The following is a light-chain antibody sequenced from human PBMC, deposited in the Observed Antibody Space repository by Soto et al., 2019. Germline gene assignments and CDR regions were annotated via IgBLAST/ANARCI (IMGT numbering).Light chain of an antibody. CDR1: SSDVGGYNY. CDR2: DVS. J-gene: IGLJ1*01. Sequence: QSVQAQPRSVSGSPGQSVTMSCTGTSSDVGGYNYVSWYQQHPGKAPKLMIYDVSKRPSGVPDRFSGSKSGNTASLTISGLQAEDEADYYCCSYAGSYSYVFGTGTKVTVL. V-gene: IGLV2-11*01. CDR3: CSYAGSYSYV.